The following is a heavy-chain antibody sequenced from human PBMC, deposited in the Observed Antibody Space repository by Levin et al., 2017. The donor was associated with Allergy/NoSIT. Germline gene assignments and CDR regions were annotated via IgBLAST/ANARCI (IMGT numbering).Heavy chain of an antibody. CDR3: ARDASATYRYWFDL. CDR2: ISENSEAT. D-gene: IGHD4-11*01. Sequence: GESLKISCLASGFTSSRLSMNWVRQVPGQGLEFIAHISENSEATEYGASVRGRFIITRDNKKNSHYLQMNSLSAEETAIYFCARDASATYRYWFDLWGQGIPVTVSS. V-gene: IGHV3-48*01. J-gene: IGHJ5*02. CDR1: GFTSSRLS.